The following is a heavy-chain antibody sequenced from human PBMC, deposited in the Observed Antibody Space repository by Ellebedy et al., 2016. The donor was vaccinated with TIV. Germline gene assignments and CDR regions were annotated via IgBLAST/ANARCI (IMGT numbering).Heavy chain of an antibody. Sequence: SETLSLTXTVSGGSISSYYWSWIRQPPGKGLEWIGYIYYSGSTNYNPSLKSRVTISVDTSKNQFSLKLSSVTAADTAVYYCARHLMGQLWSTGLYYGMDVWGQGTTVTVSS. CDR2: IYYSGST. CDR1: GGSISSYY. J-gene: IGHJ6*02. CDR3: ARHLMGQLWSTGLYYGMDV. D-gene: IGHD5-18*01. V-gene: IGHV4-59*08.